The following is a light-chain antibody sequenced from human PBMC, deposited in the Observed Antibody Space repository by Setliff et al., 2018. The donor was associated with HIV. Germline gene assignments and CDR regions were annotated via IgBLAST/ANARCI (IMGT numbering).Light chain of an antibody. V-gene: IGLV2-14*01. CDR2: DVS. Sequence: QSALTQPASVSGSPGQSITISCTGTSSDVGGYNYVSWYQQHPGKAPKLMIYDVSKWPSGVSNRFSGSKSGNTASLTISGLQTEDEADYYCSSYTGSSTYVFGNGTKVTVL. CDR3: SSYTGSSTYV. J-gene: IGLJ1*01. CDR1: SSDVGGYNY.